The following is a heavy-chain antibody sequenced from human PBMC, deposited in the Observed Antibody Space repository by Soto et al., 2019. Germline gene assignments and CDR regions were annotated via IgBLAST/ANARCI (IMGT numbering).Heavy chain of an antibody. J-gene: IGHJ5*02. CDR2: INPNSGGT. D-gene: IGHD3-16*02. V-gene: IGHV1-2*02. CDR1: GYTFTGYY. CDR3: ARGPITFGGVIVIQSWFDP. Sequence: ASVKVSCKASGYTFTGYYMHWVRQAPGQGLEWMGWINPNSGGTNYAQKFQGRVTMTRDTSISTAYMELSRLRSDDTAVYYCARGPITFGGVIVIQSWFDPWGQGTLVTVS.